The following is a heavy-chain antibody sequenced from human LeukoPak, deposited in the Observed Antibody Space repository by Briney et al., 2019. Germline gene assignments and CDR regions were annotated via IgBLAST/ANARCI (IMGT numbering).Heavy chain of an antibody. CDR3: ARVSRVVGSTSYYYMDV. V-gene: IGHV3-48*03. D-gene: IGHD2-2*01. CDR2: ISSSGSTI. Sequence: GGSLRLSCAASGFTFSSYEMNWVRQAPGQGLEWVSYISSSGSTIYYADSVKGRFTIPRDNAKNSLYLQMHSLRAEDTAVYYCARVSRVVGSTSYYYMDVGGKGTRVTISS. CDR1: GFTFSSYE. J-gene: IGHJ6*03.